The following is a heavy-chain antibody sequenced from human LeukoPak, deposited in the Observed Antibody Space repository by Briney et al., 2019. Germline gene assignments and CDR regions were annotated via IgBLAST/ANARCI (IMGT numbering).Heavy chain of an antibody. Sequence: SETLSLTCTVSGGSISSYYWSWIRQPPGKGLEWIGYNYYSGSTNYNPSLKSRVTISVDTSKNQFSLKLSSVTAADTAVYYCARVSRMGADYWGQGTLVTVSS. CDR3: ARVSRMGADY. CDR1: GGSISSYY. J-gene: IGHJ4*02. CDR2: NYYSGST. D-gene: IGHD1-26*01. V-gene: IGHV4-59*01.